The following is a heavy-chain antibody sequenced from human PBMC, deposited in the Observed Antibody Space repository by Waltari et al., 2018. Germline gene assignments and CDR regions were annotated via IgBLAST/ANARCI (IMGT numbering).Heavy chain of an antibody. CDR1: GYSISSGYY. CDR3: ARHKGVPTWDY. Sequence: QVQLQESGPGLVNPSETLSLTCTVSGYSISSGYYWGWIRQPPGKGLEWNGSIYHSGSTYYNPSLKSRVTISVDTSKNQFSLKLSSVTAADTAVYYCARHKGVPTWDYWGQGTLVTVSS. D-gene: IGHD2-2*01. J-gene: IGHJ4*02. CDR2: IYHSGST. V-gene: IGHV4-38-2*02.